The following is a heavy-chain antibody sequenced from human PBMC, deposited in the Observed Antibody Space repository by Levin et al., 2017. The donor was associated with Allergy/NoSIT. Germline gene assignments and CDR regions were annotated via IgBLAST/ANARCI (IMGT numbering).Heavy chain of an antibody. CDR3: ARMKRNILQAFGI. V-gene: IGHV3-48*02. D-gene: IGHD2/OR15-2a*01. J-gene: IGHJ3*02. CDR2: ISSSSSSI. CDR1: GVAFSSYS. Sequence: GGSLRLSCVASGVAFSSYSMNWVRQAPGKGLEWFSYISSSSSSINYADSVKGRFTTPRDNAKNPLFLQMNSLRDEDTAVYFCARMKRNILQAFGIWGQGTMVTVSS.